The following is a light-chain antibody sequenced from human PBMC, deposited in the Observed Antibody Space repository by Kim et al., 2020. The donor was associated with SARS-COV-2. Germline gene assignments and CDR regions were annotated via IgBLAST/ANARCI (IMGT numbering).Light chain of an antibody. CDR1: KLGNKY. CDR3: QVWASSTVV. J-gene: IGLJ2*01. Sequence: SVSPGQTANITCSGDKLGNKYAYWYQQKPGQSPVLVIYQDRKRPSGIPERFSGSNSGNTATLTISGTQAMDEAAYYCQVWASSTVVFGGGTQLTVL. V-gene: IGLV3-1*01. CDR2: QDR.